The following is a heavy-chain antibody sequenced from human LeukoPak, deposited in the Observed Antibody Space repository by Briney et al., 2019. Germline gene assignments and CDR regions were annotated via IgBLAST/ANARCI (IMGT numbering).Heavy chain of an antibody. CDR3: ASTQTFDY. CDR1: GFTFSNYW. J-gene: IGHJ4*02. Sequence: GGSLRLSCAASGFTFSNYWMSWVRQAPGKGLEWVANIKQDGSEKYHADSVKGRFTISRDNAKSSLYLQLNSLRVEDTAVYHCASTQTFDYWGQGALVTVPS. V-gene: IGHV3-7*05. CDR2: IKQDGSEK.